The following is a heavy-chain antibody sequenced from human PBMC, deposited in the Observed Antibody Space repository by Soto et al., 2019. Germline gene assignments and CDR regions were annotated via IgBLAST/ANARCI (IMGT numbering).Heavy chain of an antibody. CDR2: IVPIFGTA. CDR1: GGTFSSYA. V-gene: IGHV1-69*06. CDR3: ASAYYDCSGYYLDAFDI. J-gene: IGHJ3*02. Sequence: QVQLVQSGAEVKKPGSSVKVSCKASGGTFSSYAISWVRQAPGQGLEWMGGIVPIFGTANYAQKFQGRVTITADKSTSTAYMELSSLRSEDTAVYYCASAYYDCSGYYLDAFDIWGQGTMVTVSS. D-gene: IGHD3-22*01.